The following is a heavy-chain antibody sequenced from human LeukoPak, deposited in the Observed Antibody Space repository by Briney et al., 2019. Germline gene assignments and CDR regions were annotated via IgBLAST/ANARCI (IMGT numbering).Heavy chain of an antibody. J-gene: IGHJ4*02. CDR1: GRSFSGYY. Sequence: SETLSLTCAVYGRSFSGYYWRWLRQPPGKGLEWIAEINHSGSTNYNPSLKSRVAISVDTSKNQFSLKLSSVTAADTAVYYCAVGYCSGGSCYSLDYWGQGTLVTVSS. V-gene: IGHV4-34*01. CDR2: INHSGST. CDR3: AVGYCSGGSCYSLDY. D-gene: IGHD2-15*01.